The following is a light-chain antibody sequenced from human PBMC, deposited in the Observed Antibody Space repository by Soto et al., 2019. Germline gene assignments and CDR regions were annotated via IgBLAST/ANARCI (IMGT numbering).Light chain of an antibody. J-gene: IGLJ3*02. V-gene: IGLV2-14*03. CDR1: TYDIGTYSF. CDR2: DVN. Sequence: QSALTQPASVSGSPGQSITISCTGSTYDIGTYSFVSWYQHHPGKAPKLIIFDVNSRPSGVSNRFSGSKSGDTASLTISGLQAEDAADYYYSSYSTTTTSVSGGETKLTVL. CDR3: SSYSTTTTSV.